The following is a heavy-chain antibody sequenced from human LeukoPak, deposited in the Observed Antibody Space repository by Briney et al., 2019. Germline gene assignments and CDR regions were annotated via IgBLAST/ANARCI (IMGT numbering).Heavy chain of an antibody. Sequence: GGSLRPSCAASGFTFSNYAMTWVRQAPGKGLEWVSTITGGSGRTYYTDSVKGRFTISRDHSENTLYLQMNSLRAEDTAVYHCAKHGRGNNSRDYFDYWGQGTLVTVSP. CDR2: ITGGSGRT. V-gene: IGHV3-23*01. CDR1: GFTFSNYA. CDR3: AKHGRGNNSRDYFDY. D-gene: IGHD5-12*01. J-gene: IGHJ4*02.